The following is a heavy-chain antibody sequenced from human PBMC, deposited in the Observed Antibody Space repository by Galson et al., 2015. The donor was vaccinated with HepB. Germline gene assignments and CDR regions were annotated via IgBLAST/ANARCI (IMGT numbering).Heavy chain of an antibody. CDR1: EFTFSSYE. J-gene: IGHJ4*02. CDR3: ARTGGFRATYAVGY. V-gene: IGHV3-48*03. CDR2: ISNGGTTE. Sequence: SLRLSCAASEFTFSSYEMNWVRQAPGRGLEWIAYISNGGTTEYDADSVKGRFTISRDNDKNSLYLQMNSLRVEDTAVYYCARTGGFRATYAVGYCGQGTLVTVSP. D-gene: IGHD1-26*01.